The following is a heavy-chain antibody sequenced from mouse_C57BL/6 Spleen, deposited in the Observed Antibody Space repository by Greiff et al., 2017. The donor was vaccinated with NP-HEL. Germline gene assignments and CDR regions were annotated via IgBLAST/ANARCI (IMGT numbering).Heavy chain of an antibody. CDR3: ASDGYGYEGRGFAY. V-gene: IGHV2-6*01. Sequence: QVQLQQSGPGLVAPSQCLSITCTVSGFSLTSYGVDWVRQSPGKGLEWLGVIWGVGSTNYNSALKSRLSISKDNSKSQVFLKMNSLQTDDTAMYYCASDGYGYEGRGFAYWGQGTLVTVSA. D-gene: IGHD2-2*01. CDR1: GFSLTSYG. J-gene: IGHJ3*01. CDR2: IWGVGST.